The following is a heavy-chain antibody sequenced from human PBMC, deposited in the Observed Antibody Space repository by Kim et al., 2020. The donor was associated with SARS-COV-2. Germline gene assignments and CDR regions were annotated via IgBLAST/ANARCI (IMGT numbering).Heavy chain of an antibody. Sequence: GGSLRLSCAASGFTFGDYTMHWVRQSPGKGLEWVSRIDGSGANIAYANSVRGRFTISRDNTKNSLYMQMNSLGSEDTALYYCAKGIRADAFDVWGHGTMVTVSS. CDR2: IDGSGANI. V-gene: IGHV3-9*01. CDR1: GFTFGDYT. J-gene: IGHJ3*01. CDR3: AKGIRADAFDV.